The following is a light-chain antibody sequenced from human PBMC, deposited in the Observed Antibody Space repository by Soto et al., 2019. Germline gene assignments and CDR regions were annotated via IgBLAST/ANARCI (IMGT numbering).Light chain of an antibody. J-gene: IGKJ2*01. CDR1: QDITNF. V-gene: IGKV1-9*01. Sequence: FLSASVGDRVTITCRASQDITNFLAWYQQKPGKAPELLIYGASTLHSGVPPRFSGSGSGTEFTLTISSLQHEDFATYHCQHLNSYPYTFGPGTKVDIK. CDR2: GAS. CDR3: QHLNSYPYT.